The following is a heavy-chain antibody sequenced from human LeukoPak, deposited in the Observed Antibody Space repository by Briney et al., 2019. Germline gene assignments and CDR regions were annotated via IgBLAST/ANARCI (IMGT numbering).Heavy chain of an antibody. CDR2: IHYTGST. V-gene: IGHV4-59*01. CDR1: GGSINSYY. Sequence: SETLSLTCTVSGGSINSYYWSWIRQPPGKGLECIGYIHYTGSTNYNPSLKSRVTISVDTSKSQFSLKLSSVTAADTAVYYCARARPSGGSYTGTFDYWGQGTLVTVSS. D-gene: IGHD1-26*01. J-gene: IGHJ4*02. CDR3: ARARPSGGSYTGTFDY.